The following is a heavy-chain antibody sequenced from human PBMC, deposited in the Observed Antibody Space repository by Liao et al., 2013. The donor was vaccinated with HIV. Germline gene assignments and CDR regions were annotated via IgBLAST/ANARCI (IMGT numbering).Heavy chain of an antibody. J-gene: IGHJ1*01. D-gene: IGHD6-19*01. V-gene: IGHV4-34*01. Sequence: QVQLQQWGAGLLKPSETLSLTCAVYGGSFSGYYWSWIRQSPGKGLEWLGEIDHTGSTNYNPSLKSRVTLSVDTSKSQFSLKLTSVTAADTAVYHCARSRWPVAGQTHFQYWGQGTLVTVSS. CDR3: ARSRWPVAGQTHFQY. CDR1: GGSFSGYY. CDR2: IDHTGST.